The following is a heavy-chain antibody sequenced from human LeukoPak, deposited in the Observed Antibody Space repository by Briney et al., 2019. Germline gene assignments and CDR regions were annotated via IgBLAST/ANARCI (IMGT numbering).Heavy chain of an antibody. D-gene: IGHD4-17*01. CDR2: IYSGGST. V-gene: IGHV3-66*01. J-gene: IGHJ4*02. CDR3: ASGKYGARGYFDY. Sequence: GGSLRLSCAASGFTVSSNYMSWVRQAPGKGLEWVSVIYSGGSTYYADSVKGRFTISRDNSKNTLYLQMNSLRAEDTAVYYCASGKYGARGYFDYWGQGTLVTVSS. CDR1: GFTVSSNY.